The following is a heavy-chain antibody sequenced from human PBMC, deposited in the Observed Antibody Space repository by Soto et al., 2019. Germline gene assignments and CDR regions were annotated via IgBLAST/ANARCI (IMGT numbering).Heavy chain of an antibody. CDR2: IWYDGSNK. J-gene: IGHJ4*02. Sequence: QVQLVESGGGVAQPGRSLRLSCVASGFMFSSHGMHWIRQAPGKGLEWVAVIWYDGSNKYYADSVKGRFTISRDNSKNTLYLQMNSLRVEDTAVYYCGPDTLDYWGQGTLVTVSS. V-gene: IGHV3-33*01. CDR1: GFMFSSHG. CDR3: GPDTLDY.